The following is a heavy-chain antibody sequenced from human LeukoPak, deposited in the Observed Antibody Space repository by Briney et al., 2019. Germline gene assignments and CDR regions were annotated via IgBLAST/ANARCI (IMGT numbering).Heavy chain of an antibody. Sequence: GGSLRLSCTASGFTFGDHAMSWVRQAPGKGLEWVGFIRSKAYRGTTEYAASVKGRFTISRDDSKSIAYLQMNSLKTEDTAVYYCTRGPIQLWLDNGMDVWGQGTTVIVSS. V-gene: IGHV3-49*04. CDR3: TRGPIQLWLDNGMDV. J-gene: IGHJ6*02. CDR2: IRSKAYRGTT. CDR1: GFTFGDHA. D-gene: IGHD5-18*01.